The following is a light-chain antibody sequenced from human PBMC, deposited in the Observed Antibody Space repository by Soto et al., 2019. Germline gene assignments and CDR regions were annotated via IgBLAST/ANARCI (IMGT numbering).Light chain of an antibody. Sequence: LTDPGSVSASTGQSTTISYAVTRSDNGASHSVSWYQHLPGRSPTLIIYEATNRPSGVSERFSGSKAGDTASLTISGLQADDEAEYFCISYETDDTFVFGSGTKGTVL. CDR1: RSDNGASHS. J-gene: IGLJ1*01. CDR2: EAT. V-gene: IGLV2-14*01. CDR3: ISYETDDTFV.